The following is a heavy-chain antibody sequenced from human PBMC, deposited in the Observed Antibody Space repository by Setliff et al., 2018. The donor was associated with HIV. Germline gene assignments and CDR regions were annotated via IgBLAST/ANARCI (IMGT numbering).Heavy chain of an antibody. Sequence: SETLSLTCTVSGNSIGDYYWNWIRQPAGKGLEWIGHIYTSGSTNYNPSLKSRVTMSVDTSKNQFSLKLKSVTAADTAVYFCARHVYSSGWGYVYHLDSWGQGTLVTVSS. CDR3: ARHVYSSGWGYVYHLDS. J-gene: IGHJ4*02. CDR1: GNSIGDYY. CDR2: IYTSGST. D-gene: IGHD6-19*01. V-gene: IGHV4-4*07.